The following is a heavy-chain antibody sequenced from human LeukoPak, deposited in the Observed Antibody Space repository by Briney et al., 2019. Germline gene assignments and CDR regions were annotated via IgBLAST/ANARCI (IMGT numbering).Heavy chain of an antibody. V-gene: IGHV3-23*01. CDR2: ISGSGGST. J-gene: IGHJ5*02. CDR1: GFTLSDYA. Sequence: PGGSLRLSCAASGFTLSDYAMTWVRQAPGKGLEWVSSISGSGGSTYYAGSVKGRFTMSRDNSQNTLHLQMNSLRAEDTAVYYCARGAVYGDYSGWFDPWGQGTLVTVSS. D-gene: IGHD4-17*01. CDR3: ARGAVYGDYSGWFDP.